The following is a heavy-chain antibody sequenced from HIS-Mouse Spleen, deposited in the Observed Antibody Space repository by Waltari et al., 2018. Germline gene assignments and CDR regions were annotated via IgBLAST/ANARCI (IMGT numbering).Heavy chain of an antibody. CDR2: IYYSGST. J-gene: IGHJ2*01. CDR3: AREIPYSSSWYDWYFDL. D-gene: IGHD6-13*01. CDR1: GGSISSSSYY. V-gene: IGHV4-39*07. Sequence: QLQLQESGPGLVKPSETLSLTCTVPGGSISSSSYYWGWIRQPPGKGLEWIGSIYYSGSTYYNPSLKSRVTISVDTSKNQFSLKLSSVTPADTAVYYCAREIPYSSSWYDWYFDLWGRGTLVTVSS.